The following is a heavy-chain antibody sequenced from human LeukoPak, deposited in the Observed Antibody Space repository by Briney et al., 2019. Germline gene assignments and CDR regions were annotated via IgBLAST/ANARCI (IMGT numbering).Heavy chain of an antibody. J-gene: IGHJ6*03. D-gene: IGHD6-13*01. Sequence: GGSLRLSCAASGFTFSNYWMSWVRQAPGKGLEWVANINQDGSEIYSVDSVKGRFTISRDNAKNSLYLQINSLRAEDTAVYYCARHEESAAAAMYYYYYMDVWGKGTTVTVSS. CDR1: GFTFSNYW. CDR2: INQDGSEI. V-gene: IGHV3-7*01. CDR3: ARHEESAAAAMYYYYYMDV.